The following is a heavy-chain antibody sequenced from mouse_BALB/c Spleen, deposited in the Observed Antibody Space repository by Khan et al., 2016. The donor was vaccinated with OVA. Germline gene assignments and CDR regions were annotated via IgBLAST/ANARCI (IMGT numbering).Heavy chain of an antibody. V-gene: IGHV3-2*02. Sequence: EVQLQESGPGLVKPSQSLSLTCTVTGYSITSDYAWNWIRQFPGNKLEWMGYISYSGSTSYTPSLKSRISITRETSKNQFFLQLKSVTTEDTATYYCAGGRTHWGQGTLVTVSA. J-gene: IGHJ3*01. CDR1: GYSITSDYA. CDR2: ISYSGST. CDR3: AGGRTH.